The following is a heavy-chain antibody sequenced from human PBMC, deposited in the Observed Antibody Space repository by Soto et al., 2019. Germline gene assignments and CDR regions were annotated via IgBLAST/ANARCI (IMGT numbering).Heavy chain of an antibody. CDR2: IYHSGST. Sequence: QLQRQESGSGLLRPSQTLSLTCAVSGGYISSGGYSWSWIRQPPGKGLEWIGYIYHSGSTYYNPSLKSRVTISVDRSKNQFSLKLSSVTAADTAVYYCARGQVVAAQHWGQGTLVTVSS. CDR1: GGYISSGGYS. V-gene: IGHV4-30-2*01. D-gene: IGHD2-15*01. J-gene: IGHJ4*02. CDR3: ARGQVVAAQH.